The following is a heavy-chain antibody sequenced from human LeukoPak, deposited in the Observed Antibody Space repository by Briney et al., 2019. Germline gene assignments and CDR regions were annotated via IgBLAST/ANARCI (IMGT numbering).Heavy chain of an antibody. Sequence: GGSLRLSCAASGFTFSSYAMSWVRQAPGKGLEWVSAISGSGGSTYYADSVKGRFTISRDNSKNTLYLQMNSLRAEDTAVYYCAKAVAYSSYYYYGMDVWGQGTTVTVSS. J-gene: IGHJ6*02. CDR3: AKAVAYSSYYYYGMDV. CDR1: GFTFSSYA. D-gene: IGHD5-12*01. CDR2: ISGSGGST. V-gene: IGHV3-23*01.